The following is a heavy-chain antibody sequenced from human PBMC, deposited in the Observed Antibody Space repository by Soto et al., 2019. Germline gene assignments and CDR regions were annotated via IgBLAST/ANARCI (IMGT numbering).Heavy chain of an antibody. CDR3: ARGRTTTVTTLAYFDY. D-gene: IGHD4-17*01. CDR2: IYYSGST. J-gene: IGHJ4*02. CDR1: GGSISSYY. Sequence: NPSETLSLTCTVSGGSISSYYWGWIRQPPGKGLEWIGYIYYSGSTNYNPSLKSRVTISVDTSKNQFSLKLSSVTAADTAVYYCARGRTTTVTTLAYFDYWGQGTLVTVSS. V-gene: IGHV4-59*01.